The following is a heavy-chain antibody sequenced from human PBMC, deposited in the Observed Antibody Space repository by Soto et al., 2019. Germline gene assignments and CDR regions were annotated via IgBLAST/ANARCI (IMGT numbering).Heavy chain of an antibody. CDR1: GYTFTSSG. CDR3: ARSGSYYPARNWFGP. CDR2: ISGFNDDT. V-gene: IGHV1-18*01. Sequence: QVQLVQSGAEMKNPGASVKVSCKASGYTFTSSGISWVRQAPGQGLEWMGWISGFNDDTNHAQKLQGRVAMTKDTSTSTAYMELRSLKSDATAVYYCARSGSYYPARNWFGPWGQGTLVTVSS. D-gene: IGHD3-10*01. J-gene: IGHJ5*02.